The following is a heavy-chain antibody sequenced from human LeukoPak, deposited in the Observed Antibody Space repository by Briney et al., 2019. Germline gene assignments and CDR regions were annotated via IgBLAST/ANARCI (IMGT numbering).Heavy chain of an antibody. CDR2: LYSGGST. D-gene: IGHD1-1*01. CDR1: GFTFTDSF. CDR3: ARVRGWKYFDY. J-gene: IGHJ4*02. Sequence: PRGSLRLSCAASGFTFTDSFMTWVRQAPGKGLEWVSLLYSGGSTYYADSVKGRFTVSRDNSKNTLYLQMNSLRGEDTAVYYCARVRGWKYFDYWGQGTLVTVSS. V-gene: IGHV3-66*01.